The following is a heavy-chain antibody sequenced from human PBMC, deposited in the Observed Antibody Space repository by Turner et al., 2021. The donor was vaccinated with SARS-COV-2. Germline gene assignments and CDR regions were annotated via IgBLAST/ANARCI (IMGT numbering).Heavy chain of an antibody. D-gene: IGHD2-21*01. Sequence: QVQLVHSGAAVEKAGSSVNVSCKASESTFSSYAISWVRQAPGQGLEWVVGISPILSIADYAEKFQCRVTITADKSTSTAYMEVSSLRAEDTAVYYCARVSLSGLDSYYHYGMDVWGQGTTVTVSS. CDR3: ARVSLSGLDSYYHYGMDV. J-gene: IGHJ6*02. CDR2: ISPILSIA. V-gene: IGHV1-69*10. CDR1: ESTFSSYA.